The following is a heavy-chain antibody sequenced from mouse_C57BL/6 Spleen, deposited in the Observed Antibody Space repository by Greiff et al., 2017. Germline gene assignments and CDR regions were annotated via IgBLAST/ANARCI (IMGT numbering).Heavy chain of an antibody. V-gene: IGHV1-26*01. CDR1: GYTFTDYY. CDR3: ASIPQFAY. J-gene: IGHJ3*01. CDR2: INPNNGGT. Sequence: EVQLQQSGPELVKPGASVKISCKASGYTFTDYYMNWVKQSHGKSLEWIGDINPNNGGTSYNQKFKGKATLTVDKSSSTAYMELRSLTFEDSAVYYCASIPQFAYWGQGTLVTVSA.